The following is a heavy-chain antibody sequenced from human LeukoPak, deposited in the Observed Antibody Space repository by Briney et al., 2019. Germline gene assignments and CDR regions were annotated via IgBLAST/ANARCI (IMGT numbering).Heavy chain of an antibody. CDR3: ARAASRGLRYFDWLGEDYYYMDV. V-gene: IGHV1-18*01. CDR2: ISAYNGNT. CDR1: GYTFTSYG. J-gene: IGHJ6*03. D-gene: IGHD3-9*01. Sequence: ASVKVSCKASGYTFTSYGISWVRQAPGQGLEWMGWISAYNGNTIHAQKLQGRVNMTTDTSTSTAYMELRSLRSDDTAVYYCARAASRGLRYFDWLGEDYYYMDVWGKGTTVTVSS.